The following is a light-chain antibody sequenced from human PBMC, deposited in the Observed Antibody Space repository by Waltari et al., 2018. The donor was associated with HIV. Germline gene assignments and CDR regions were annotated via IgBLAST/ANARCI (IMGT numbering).Light chain of an antibody. V-gene: IGLV1-44*01. CDR3: ATLDDSLNGPV. CDR2: SNN. Sequence: QSVLTQPPSVSGTPGQRVNISCSGGSSNIGDNAVSWYQQFPGTAPKLLIYSNNQRPSGVPDRFSGSKSGTSASLAISGLQSEDEADYYCATLDDSLNGPVFGGGTKVTVL. J-gene: IGLJ2*01. CDR1: SSNIGDNA.